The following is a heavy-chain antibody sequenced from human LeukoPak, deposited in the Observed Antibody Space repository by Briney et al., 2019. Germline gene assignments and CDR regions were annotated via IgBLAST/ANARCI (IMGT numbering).Heavy chain of an antibody. V-gene: IGHV3-20*04. CDR3: ARVKAYFYDRSGYFFGAFDI. CDR2: INWNGDST. D-gene: IGHD3-22*01. J-gene: IGHJ3*02. CDR1: GFTFDDYG. Sequence: GGSLRLSCAASGFTFDDYGMSWVRQAPGKGLEWVSGINWNGDSTGYEDSVKGRFTISRDNAKNSLYLQMNSLRAEDTALYYCARVKAYFYDRSGYFFGAFDIWGQGTMVTVSS.